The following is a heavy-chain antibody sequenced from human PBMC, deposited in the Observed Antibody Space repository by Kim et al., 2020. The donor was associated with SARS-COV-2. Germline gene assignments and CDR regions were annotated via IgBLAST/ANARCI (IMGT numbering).Heavy chain of an antibody. Sequence: ASVKVSCKASGYTFTGYYMHWVRQAPGQGLEWMGRINPNSGGTNYAQKFQGRVTMTRDTSISTAYMELSRLRSDDTAMYYCARVTSNGWYVGGWFDPWGQGTLVTVSS. D-gene: IGHD6-19*01. V-gene: IGHV1-2*06. CDR1: GYTFTGYY. CDR2: INPNSGGT. CDR3: ARVTSNGWYVGGWFDP. J-gene: IGHJ5*02.